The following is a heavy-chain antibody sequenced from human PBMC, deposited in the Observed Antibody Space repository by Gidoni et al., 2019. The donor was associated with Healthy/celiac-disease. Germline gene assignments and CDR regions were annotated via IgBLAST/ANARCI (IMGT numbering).Heavy chain of an antibody. J-gene: IGHJ6*02. V-gene: IGHV3-73*02. CDR2: IRSKANSYAT. CDR1: GFTFSGSA. Sequence: EVQLVESGGGLVQPGGSLKLSCAASGFTFSGSAIHWVRQASGKGLEWVGRIRSKANSYATAYAASVKGRFTISRDDSKNTAYLKMNSLKTEDTAVYYCTYYYYGMDVWGQGTTVTVSS. CDR3: TYYYYGMDV.